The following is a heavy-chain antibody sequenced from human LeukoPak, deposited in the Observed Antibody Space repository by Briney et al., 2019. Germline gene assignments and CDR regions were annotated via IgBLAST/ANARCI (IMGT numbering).Heavy chain of an antibody. Sequence: GGSLRLSCAASGFTFSSYGMPWVRQAPGKGLEWVAVISYDGSNKYYADSVKGRFAISRDNSKNTLYLQMNSLRAEDTAVYYCARAPSQLGPFDYWGQGTLVTVSS. CDR1: GFTFSSYG. V-gene: IGHV3-30*03. D-gene: IGHD2-2*01. J-gene: IGHJ4*02. CDR3: ARAPSQLGPFDY. CDR2: ISYDGSNK.